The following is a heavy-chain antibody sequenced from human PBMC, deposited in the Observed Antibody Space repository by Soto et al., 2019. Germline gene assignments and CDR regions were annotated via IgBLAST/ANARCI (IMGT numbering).Heavy chain of an antibody. CDR1: VFTFSRYA. CDR3: ARSRNGAVPDSINF. Sequence: GSLRLSGAASVFTFSRYAMHWVRQAPGEGLEWVAVISRDGSSKYYGDSVKGRFTVSRDNSNNTLYLSMTSLRPDDTAVFYCARSRNGAVPDSINFWGQGTLVTVSS. V-gene: IGHV3-30-3*01. D-gene: IGHD2-8*01. CDR2: ISRDGSSK. J-gene: IGHJ4*02.